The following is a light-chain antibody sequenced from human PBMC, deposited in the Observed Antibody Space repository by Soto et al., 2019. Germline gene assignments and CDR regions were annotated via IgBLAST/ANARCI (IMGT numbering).Light chain of an antibody. V-gene: IGKV1-27*01. CDR2: AAS. Sequence: DIQMTQSPSSLSASVGDRVTISCRASLGISDYLAWYQQKPGKVPRLLIYAASTLQSGVPSRFRGSGSGTDFTLTISSLQPEDVATYYCQKYNSAPWTFGQGTKVDIK. CDR1: LGISDY. J-gene: IGKJ1*01. CDR3: QKYNSAPWT.